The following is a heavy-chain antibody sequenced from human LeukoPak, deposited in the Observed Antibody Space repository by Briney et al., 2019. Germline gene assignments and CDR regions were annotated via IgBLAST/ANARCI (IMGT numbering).Heavy chain of an antibody. CDR3: ARVRDRSSYFYDLDY. D-gene: IGHD3-22*01. Sequence: SETLSLTCTVSGGSISSYYWSWIRQPPGKGLEWIGCIHYSGSTNYNPSLKSRVTISVDTSKTQCSLKLSSVTAADTAVYYCARVRDRSSYFYDLDYWGQGTLVTVSS. CDR2: IHYSGST. V-gene: IGHV4-59*01. J-gene: IGHJ4*02. CDR1: GGSISSYY.